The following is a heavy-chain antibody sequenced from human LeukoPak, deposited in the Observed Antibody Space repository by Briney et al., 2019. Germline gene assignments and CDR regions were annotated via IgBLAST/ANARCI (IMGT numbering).Heavy chain of an antibody. CDR3: ARVYYDILTSQSMGYYFDF. CDR2: INHGGST. CDR1: GGSFSGYY. Sequence: PSETLSLTRAVYGGSFSGYYWGWIPQPPGKGLEWIGEINHGGSTNYNPSLKSRVTISVDTSKNQFSLKLSSVTAADTAVYYCARVYYDILTSQSMGYYFDFWGQGTLVTVSS. J-gene: IGHJ4*02. D-gene: IGHD3-9*01. V-gene: IGHV4-34*01.